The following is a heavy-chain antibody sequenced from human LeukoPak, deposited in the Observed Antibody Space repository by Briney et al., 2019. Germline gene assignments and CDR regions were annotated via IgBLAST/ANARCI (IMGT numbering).Heavy chain of an antibody. J-gene: IGHJ4*02. CDR2: IKQDGREK. CDR1: YX. V-gene: IGHV3-7*01. Sequence: YXXSXVRQAPGXGRXWVANIKQDGREKYYVDSVKGRFTISRDNAKXSLYLQMNSLRAEETAVYYXXXXXXXXXXTXXXXDYWGQXTXVTVSS. CDR3: XXXXXXXXXTXXXXDY.